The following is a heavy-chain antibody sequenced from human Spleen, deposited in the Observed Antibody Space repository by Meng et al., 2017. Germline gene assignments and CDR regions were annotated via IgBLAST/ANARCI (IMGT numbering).Heavy chain of an antibody. Sequence: ASVKVSCKASGYTFTSYGISWVRQAPGQGLEWMGWINAGNGNTKYSQKFQGRVTITRDTSASTAYMEMSSLRSEDTAVYYCAMTPMVLGVIFVADAFDIWGQGTLVTVSS. CDR3: AMTPMVLGVIFVADAFDI. D-gene: IGHD3-10*01. V-gene: IGHV1-3*01. CDR1: GYTFTSYG. J-gene: IGHJ3*02. CDR2: INAGNGNT.